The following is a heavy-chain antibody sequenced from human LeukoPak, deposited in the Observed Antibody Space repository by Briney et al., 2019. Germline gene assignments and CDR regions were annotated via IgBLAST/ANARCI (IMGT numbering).Heavy chain of an antibody. V-gene: IGHV3-33*06. CDR2: IWYDGSNK. Sequence: PGGSLRLSCAASGFTFSSYGMHWVRQAPGEGLEWVAVIWYDGSNKYYADSVKGRFTISRDNSKNTLYLQMNSLRAEDTAVYYCAKGTGFYYYYMDVWGKGTTVTVSS. CDR3: AKGTGFYYYYMDV. D-gene: IGHD3-9*01. J-gene: IGHJ6*03. CDR1: GFTFSSYG.